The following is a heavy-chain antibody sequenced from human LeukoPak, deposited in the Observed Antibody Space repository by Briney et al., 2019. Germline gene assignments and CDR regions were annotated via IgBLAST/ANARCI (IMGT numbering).Heavy chain of an antibody. V-gene: IGHV4-39*07. CDR3: ARDWAE. Sequence: SETLSLTCTVSGGSISSSRYYWSWIRQPPGKGLEWIGSIYDGGSTYYNPSLKSRVTISVDTSRKQFSLKLNSVTAEDTALYYCARDWAEWGQGTLVTVSS. CDR1: GGSISSSRYY. CDR2: IYDGGST. D-gene: IGHD7-27*01. J-gene: IGHJ4*02.